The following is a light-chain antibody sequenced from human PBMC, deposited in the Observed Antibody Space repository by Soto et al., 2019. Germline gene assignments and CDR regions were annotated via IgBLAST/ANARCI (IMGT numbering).Light chain of an antibody. CDR3: QQYGTSPPLYT. CDR1: QSVDSTY. Sequence: EIVLTQSPGTLSLSPGERATLSCRASQSVDSTYLAWYQQKPGQAPRLLIYGTSTRAADIPDRFSGSGSGTDVTLTISRLEPEDFAVYYCQQYGTSPPLYTFGQGTKVEIK. V-gene: IGKV3-20*01. CDR2: GTS. J-gene: IGKJ2*01.